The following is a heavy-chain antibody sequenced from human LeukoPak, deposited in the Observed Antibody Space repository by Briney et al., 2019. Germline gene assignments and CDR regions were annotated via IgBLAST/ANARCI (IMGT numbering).Heavy chain of an antibody. CDR1: GFTFSTYW. J-gene: IGHJ4*02. D-gene: IGHD1-26*01. CDR2: IKGDESAR. Sequence: PGGSLRLSCAASGFTFSTYWIAWVRQAPGKGREWVANIKGDESARHQAASVKGRFTISRDNAQNSVYLQMSSLRGEDTAVYYCARDVGGSLDYWGQGTLVTVSS. V-gene: IGHV3-7*01. CDR3: ARDVGGSLDY.